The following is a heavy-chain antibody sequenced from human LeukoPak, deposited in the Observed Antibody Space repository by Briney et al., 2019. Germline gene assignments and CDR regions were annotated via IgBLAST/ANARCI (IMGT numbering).Heavy chain of an antibody. CDR3: AALSQGAFDI. CDR2: IVVGSGNT. Sequence: XKVSXXXSGXTXXTFAVQWVRQARGQRLEWIGWIVVGSGNTNYAQKFQERVTITRDMSTSTAYMELSSLRSEDTAVYYCAALSQGAFDIWGQGTMVTVSS. J-gene: IGHJ3*02. V-gene: IGHV1-58*01. CDR1: GXTXXTFA.